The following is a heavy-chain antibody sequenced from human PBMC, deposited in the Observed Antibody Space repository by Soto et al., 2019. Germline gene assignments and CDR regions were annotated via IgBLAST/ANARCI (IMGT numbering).Heavy chain of an antibody. CDR2: ISYDGSNK. CDR1: GFTFSSYA. V-gene: IGHV3-30-3*01. J-gene: IGHJ5*02. D-gene: IGHD2-15*01. Sequence: QVQLVESGGGVVQPGRSLRLSCAASGFTFSSYAMHWVRQAPGKGLEWVAVISYDGSNKYYADSVKGRFTISRDNSKNTLYLQMNSLRAEDTAVYYCAREGSDCSGGSCYGRVRWFDPWGQGTLVTVSS. CDR3: AREGSDCSGGSCYGRVRWFDP.